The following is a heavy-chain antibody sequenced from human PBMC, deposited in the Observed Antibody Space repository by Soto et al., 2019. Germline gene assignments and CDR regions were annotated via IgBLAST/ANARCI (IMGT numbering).Heavy chain of an antibody. CDR1: GYTFTSYY. CDR3: ARVTSSVRAFDI. Sequence: ASVKVSCKASGYTFTSYYMHWVRQAPGQGLEWMGIINPSGGSTSYAQKFQGRVTMTRDTSTSTVYMELSSLRSEDTAVYYCARVTSSVRAFDIWGRGTMVTLSS. CDR2: INPSGGST. D-gene: IGHD3-10*02. J-gene: IGHJ3*02. V-gene: IGHV1-46*01.